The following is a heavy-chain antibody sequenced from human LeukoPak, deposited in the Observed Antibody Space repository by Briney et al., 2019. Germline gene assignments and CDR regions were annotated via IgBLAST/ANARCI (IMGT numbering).Heavy chain of an antibody. J-gene: IGHJ5*02. CDR1: GXXXXXXY. D-gene: IGHD4-11*01. Sequence: PGGSLRLSCAGXGXXXXXXYXXXXXXAXXXXLXXXXXIXTGGNTYXADXVKGXLTISRDNSKNTLYLQMNSLRAEDXAVYYCARGLIYSPNWFDPWGQGTLVTVSS. CDR2: IXTGGNT. CDR3: ARGLIYSPNWFDP. V-gene: IGHV3-66*01.